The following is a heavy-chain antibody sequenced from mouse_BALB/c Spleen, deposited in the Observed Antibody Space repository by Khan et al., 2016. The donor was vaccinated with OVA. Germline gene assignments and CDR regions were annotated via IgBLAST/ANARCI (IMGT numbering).Heavy chain of an antibody. J-gene: IGHJ2*01. CDR2: IWAGGST. CDR1: GDSLTPYG. V-gene: IGHV2-9*02. CDR3: ARSKYLARY. Sequence: GQRKEAGGGRGEKGKRLSRKGTVEGDSLTPYGLHCFLHPPGKGLEWLGLIWAGGSTNYNWAPMSRLSISIDNSKSLVFLIMNSLQTDDTALYYCARSKYLARYWGQGTTLTVSS. D-gene: IGHD3-3*01.